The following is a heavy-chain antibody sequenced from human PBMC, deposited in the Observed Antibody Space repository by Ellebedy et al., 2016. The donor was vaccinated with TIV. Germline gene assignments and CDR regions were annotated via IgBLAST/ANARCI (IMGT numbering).Heavy chain of an antibody. CDR1: GFSFSNFW. D-gene: IGHD3-3*01. Sequence: GESLKISCAAWGFSFSNFWMRWVRQAPGKGLEWVAHIKTDGSETYNVDSVKGRFTISRENAKNALFLQMDGLRVDDSAVYYCVGFGVFNLWGQGAPVTVSS. CDR2: IKTDGSET. J-gene: IGHJ5*02. CDR3: VGFGVFNL. V-gene: IGHV3-7*01.